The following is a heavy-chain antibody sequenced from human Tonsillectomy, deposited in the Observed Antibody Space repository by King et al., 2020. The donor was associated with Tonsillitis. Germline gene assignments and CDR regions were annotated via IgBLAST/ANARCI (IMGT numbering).Heavy chain of an antibody. D-gene: IGHD5-12*01. Sequence: QLVQSGGGLVQPGGSLRLSCAASGFTFSSYAMSWVRQAPGKGLEWVSTITGSGGSTYYADSVKGRFTSSRDNSKSTLYLQMNSLRAEDTAVYSCASQSGSLDYWGQGTLVTVSS. J-gene: IGHJ4*02. V-gene: IGHV3-23*04. CDR3: ASQSGSLDY. CDR1: GFTFSSYA. CDR2: ITGSGGST.